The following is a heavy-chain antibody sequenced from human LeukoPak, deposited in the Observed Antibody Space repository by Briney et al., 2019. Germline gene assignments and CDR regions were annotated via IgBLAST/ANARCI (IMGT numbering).Heavy chain of an antibody. V-gene: IGHV1-46*01. D-gene: IGHD6-13*01. CDR2: INPSGGST. CDR3: AREGPSGGHVAAAINY. Sequence: ASVKVSCKASGYTFTSYYMHWVRQAPGQGLEWMGLINPSGGSTSYAQKFQGRVTMTRDTSTSTVYMELSSLRSEDTAVYYCAREGPSGGHVAAAINYWGQGTLVTVSS. CDR1: GYTFTSYY. J-gene: IGHJ4*02.